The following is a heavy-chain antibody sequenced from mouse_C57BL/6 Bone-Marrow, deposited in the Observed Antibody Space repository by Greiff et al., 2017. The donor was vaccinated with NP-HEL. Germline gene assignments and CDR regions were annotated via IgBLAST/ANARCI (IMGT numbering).Heavy chain of an antibody. D-gene: IGHD1-1*01. J-gene: IGHJ4*01. CDR2: ISSGGSYT. CDR1: GFTFSSYG. V-gene: IGHV5-6*01. Sequence: EVKLVESGGDLVKPGGSLKLSCAASGFTFSSYGMSWVRQTPDKRLEWVATISSGGSYTYYPDSVKGRFTISRDNAKNTLYLQMSSLKSEDTAMYYCARPHYGSSYGYAMDYWGQGTSVTVSS. CDR3: ARPHYGSSYGYAMDY.